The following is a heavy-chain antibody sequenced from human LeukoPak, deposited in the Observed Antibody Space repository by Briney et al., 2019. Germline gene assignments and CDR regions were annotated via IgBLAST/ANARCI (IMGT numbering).Heavy chain of an antibody. CDR1: GFTFSSYE. CDR3: ARRDIVVVPAAIFGAFDI. CDR2: ISSSGSTI. Sequence: GGSLRLSCAASGFTFSSYEMNWVRQAPGKGLEWVSYISSSGSTIYYADSVKGRFTISRDNAKNSLYLQMNSLRAEDTALYYCARRDIVVVPAAIFGAFDIWGQGTMVTVSS. J-gene: IGHJ3*02. D-gene: IGHD2-2*02. V-gene: IGHV3-48*03.